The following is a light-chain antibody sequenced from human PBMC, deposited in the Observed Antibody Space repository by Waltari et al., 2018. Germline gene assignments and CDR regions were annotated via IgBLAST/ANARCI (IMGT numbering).Light chain of an antibody. Sequence: HSLLTQPPSTSETPGQRVTIPCSGITSNSATNSVTSYQQLPGTATKTVIFANYHRPSGVPDRFSASKSGTSASLVISGLQSEDEADYFCATWDDSLSGRVFGGGTKVTVL. V-gene: IGLV1-44*01. J-gene: IGLJ3*02. CDR1: TSNSATNS. CDR3: ATWDDSLSGRV. CDR2: ANY.